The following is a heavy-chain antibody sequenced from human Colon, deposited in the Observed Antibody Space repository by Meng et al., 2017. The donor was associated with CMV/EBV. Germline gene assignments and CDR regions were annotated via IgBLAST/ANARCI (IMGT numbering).Heavy chain of an antibody. CDR1: GFTFSSYG. CDR3: AKEAGGAHYGMDV. D-gene: IGHD1-26*01. J-gene: IGHJ6*02. CDR2: IQYDGNTK. Sequence: GGSLRLSCAASGFTFSSYGMVWVRQAPGKGLEWVAFIQYDGNTKHYADSMKGRFTISRDNFNNPLHLHMDGLRVEDTAVYYCAKEAGGAHYGMDVWGQGTTVTVSS. V-gene: IGHV3-30*02.